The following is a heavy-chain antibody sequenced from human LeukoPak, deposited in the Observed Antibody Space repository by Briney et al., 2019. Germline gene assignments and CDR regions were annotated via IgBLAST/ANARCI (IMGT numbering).Heavy chain of an antibody. D-gene: IGHD1-26*01. Sequence: PGGSLRLSCAASGFTFSSYWMSWVRQAPGKGLECVANIKQDGSEKYYVDPVKGRFTISRDNAKNSLYLQMNSLRAEDTAVYYCARDLIGSGSYYPNFDYWGQGTLVTVSS. V-gene: IGHV3-7*01. CDR3: ARDLIGSGSYYPNFDY. J-gene: IGHJ4*02. CDR2: IKQDGSEK. CDR1: GFTFSSYW.